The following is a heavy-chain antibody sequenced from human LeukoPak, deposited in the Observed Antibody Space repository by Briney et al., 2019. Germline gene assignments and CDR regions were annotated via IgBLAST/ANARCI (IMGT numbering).Heavy chain of an antibody. V-gene: IGHV3-23*01. CDR2: ISGSAAST. CDR3: ARKGTRSGVSGNWLDP. Sequence: GGSLRLSCAASGFPFNEYAMNWVRQAPGKGLEWVSGISGSAASTHYADSVEGRFTISRDNSKNTLYLEMDSLVADDTAIYYCARKGTRSGVSGNWLDPWGQGTLVTVSS. CDR1: GFPFNEYA. J-gene: IGHJ5*02. D-gene: IGHD3-3*01.